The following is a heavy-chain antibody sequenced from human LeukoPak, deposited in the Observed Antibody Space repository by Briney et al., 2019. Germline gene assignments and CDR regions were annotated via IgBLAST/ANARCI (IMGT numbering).Heavy chain of an antibody. J-gene: IGHJ6*02. V-gene: IGHV1-18*01. CDR1: GYTFTSYG. Sequence: ASVKVSCKASGYTFTSYGISWVRQAPGQGLEWMGWISAYNGNTNYAQELQGRVTMTTDTSTSTAYMELRSLRSDDTAVYYCAREFRDYYDSSGYHNYYYYGMDVWGQGTTVTVSS. CDR2: ISAYNGNT. D-gene: IGHD3-22*01. CDR3: AREFRDYYDSSGYHNYYYYGMDV.